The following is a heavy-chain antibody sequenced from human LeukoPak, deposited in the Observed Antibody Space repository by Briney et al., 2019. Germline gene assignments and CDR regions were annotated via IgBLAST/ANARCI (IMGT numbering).Heavy chain of an antibody. J-gene: IGHJ4*02. CDR2: IYGGGST. Sequence: GGSLRLSCAASGFTFDDYAMHWVRQAPGKGLEWVSGIYGGGSTYYADSVKGRFTISRDNAKNSLYLQMNSLRAEDTAVYYCAREALYSSGTFDYWGQGTLVTVSS. CDR3: AREALYSSGTFDY. V-gene: IGHV3-20*04. D-gene: IGHD6-19*01. CDR1: GFTFDDYA.